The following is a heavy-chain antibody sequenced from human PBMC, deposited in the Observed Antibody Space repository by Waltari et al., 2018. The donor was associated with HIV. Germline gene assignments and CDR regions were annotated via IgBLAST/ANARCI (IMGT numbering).Heavy chain of an antibody. CDR3: ARGGLRFPEDY. CDR1: GGSISSYY. V-gene: IGHV4-59*01. Sequence: QVQLQESGPGLVKPSETLSRICTVSGGSISSYYWSWIRQAPGKGLEWIGYIYYSGSTNYNPTLKSRVTISVDTSKNQFSLKLNSMTAADTAVYYCARGGLRFPEDYWGQGTLVTVSS. CDR2: IYYSGST. D-gene: IGHD3-3*01. J-gene: IGHJ4*02.